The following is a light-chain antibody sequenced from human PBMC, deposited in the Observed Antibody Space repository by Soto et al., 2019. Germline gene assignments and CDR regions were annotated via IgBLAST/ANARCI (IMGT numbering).Light chain of an antibody. V-gene: IGLV1-47*01. CDR3: AAWDYSLSGYSV. CDR2: RNN. J-gene: IGLJ3*02. Sequence: QSVLSQPPSASGTPGQRVTISCSGSSSNIGRNYVYWYQQVPGTAPKLLIFRNNQRPSGVPDRFSGSKSGTSASLAISGLRSEDEADYFCAAWDYSLSGYSVFGGGTQLTV. CDR1: SSNIGRNY.